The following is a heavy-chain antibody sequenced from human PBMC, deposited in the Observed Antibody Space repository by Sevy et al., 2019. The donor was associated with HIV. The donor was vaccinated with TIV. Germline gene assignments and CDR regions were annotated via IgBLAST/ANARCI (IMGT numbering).Heavy chain of an antibody. D-gene: IGHD2-2*01. CDR3: VRDHVVVEPLANYGMDV. J-gene: IGHJ6*02. CDR1: GFIFSDFY. CDR2: ISSRGTTI. Sequence: GGSLRLSCAASGFIFSDFYMSWVRQAPGKGLEWISYISSRGTTIYYADSVKGRFTISRDNAKNSLYLQMNSLTAEDTAVYYCVRDHVVVEPLANYGMDVWGQGTTVTVSS. V-gene: IGHV3-11*01.